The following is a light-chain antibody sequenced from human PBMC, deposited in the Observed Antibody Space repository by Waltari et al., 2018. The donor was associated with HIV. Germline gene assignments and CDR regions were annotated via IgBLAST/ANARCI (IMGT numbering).Light chain of an antibody. J-gene: IGKJ2*03. CDR1: QSISHW. CDR2: KAS. V-gene: IGKV1-5*03. CDR3: QQYSGYDS. Sequence: DIQLTQSPSTLSASVGDRVTITCRASQSISHWLAWYQQKPGKAPKLLIYKASSLESGVPSRFSGSGSGTEFTLTISSLQPDDFATYYCQQYSGYDSFGQGTKLDIK.